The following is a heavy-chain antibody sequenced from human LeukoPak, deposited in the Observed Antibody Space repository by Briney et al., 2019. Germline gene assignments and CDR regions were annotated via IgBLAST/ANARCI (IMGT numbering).Heavy chain of an antibody. CDR2: TYSGGST. V-gene: IGHV3-66*01. Sequence: PGGSLRLSCAASGFTVSSNYMSWVRQAPGKGLEWVSVTYSGGSTYYADSVKGRFTISRDNSKNTLYLQMNSLRAEDTAVYYCARAVASSGWYWFDYWGQGTLVTVSS. D-gene: IGHD6-19*01. CDR1: GFTVSSNY. CDR3: ARAVASSGWYWFDY. J-gene: IGHJ4*02.